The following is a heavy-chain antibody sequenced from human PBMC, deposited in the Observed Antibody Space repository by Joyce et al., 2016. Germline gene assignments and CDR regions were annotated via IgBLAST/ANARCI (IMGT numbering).Heavy chain of an antibody. J-gene: IGHJ4*02. V-gene: IGHV3-53*01. Sequence: EVQLVESGGGLMQPGGSLRLSCAASGFTVSNNYMTWVRRAPGKGREWVSFIYGGGDTYYADSVKGRFTISRDKNTLYLQMNSLRVEDTAVYYCPRVPGFHWGQGTLVTVSS. CDR3: PRVPGFH. CDR1: GFTVSNNY. CDR2: IYGGGDT.